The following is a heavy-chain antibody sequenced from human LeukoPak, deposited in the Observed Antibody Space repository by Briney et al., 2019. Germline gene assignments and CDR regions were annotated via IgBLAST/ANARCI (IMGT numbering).Heavy chain of an antibody. J-gene: IGHJ4*02. CDR1: GFTFSSYG. D-gene: IGHD5-12*01. CDR3: AKDQRYSGYEPGLDY. CDR2: ISYDGNSK. V-gene: IGHV3-30*18. Sequence: GGSLRLSCAASGFTFSSYGMRWVRQAPGKGLEWVAVISYDGNSKYYADSVKGRFTISRDNSRNTLYLQMNSLRAEDTAVYYCAKDQRYSGYEPGLDYWGQGTLVIVSS.